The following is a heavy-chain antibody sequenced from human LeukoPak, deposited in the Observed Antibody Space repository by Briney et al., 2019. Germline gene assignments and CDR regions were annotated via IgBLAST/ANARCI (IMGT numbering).Heavy chain of an antibody. J-gene: IGHJ4*02. Sequence: GGSLRLSCAASGFTVSSDFMSWVRQAPGKGLEWVALINSGGSTYYADSVKGRFTISRDNSKSTLNFQMNNLRAEDTAVYYCAAFRGDYWGQGTLVSVSS. CDR3: AAFRGDY. CDR2: INSGGST. V-gene: IGHV3-53*01. D-gene: IGHD3-3*02. CDR1: GFTVSSDF.